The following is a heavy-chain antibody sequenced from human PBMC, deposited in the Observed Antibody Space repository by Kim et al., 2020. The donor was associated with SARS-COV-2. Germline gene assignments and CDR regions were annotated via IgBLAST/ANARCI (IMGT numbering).Heavy chain of an antibody. D-gene: IGHD3-10*01. Sequence: GESLKISCKGSGYSFTSYWIGWVRQMPGKGLEWMGIIYPGDSDTRYSPSFQGQVTILADKSISTAYLQWSSLKASDTAMYYCARRPVMVRGGHYYYGMDVWGQGTTVTVSS. V-gene: IGHV5-51*01. J-gene: IGHJ6*02. CDR3: ARRPVMVRGGHYYYGMDV. CDR1: GYSFTSYW. CDR2: IYPGDSDT.